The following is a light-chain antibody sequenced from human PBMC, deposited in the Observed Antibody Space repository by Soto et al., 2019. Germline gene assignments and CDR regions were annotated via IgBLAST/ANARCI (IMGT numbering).Light chain of an antibody. CDR3: LLSFSDGRGI. CDR1: TGAVTSGHY. V-gene: IGLV7-46*01. CDR2: DTS. Sequence: QTVVTQESSLTVFPGGTVTLTCGSSTGAVTSGHYPYWFQQRPGQAPKTLIYDTSNKHSWTPARFSGSLLGGRAALTLAGAQPEDEADYYCLLSFSDGRGIFGGGTKLTVL. J-gene: IGLJ2*01.